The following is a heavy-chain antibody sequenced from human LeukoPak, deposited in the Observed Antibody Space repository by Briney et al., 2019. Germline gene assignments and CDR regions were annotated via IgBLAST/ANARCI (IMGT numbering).Heavy chain of an antibody. Sequence: ASVTVSCKASGYTFTSYYMHWVRQAPGQGLEWMGLINPSGGSTSYAQKFQGRVTMTRDTSTSTVYMELSSLRSEDTAVYYCARERVSITIFGVVTPSYYYGMDVWGQGTTVTVSS. CDR2: INPSGGST. CDR1: GYTFTSYY. D-gene: IGHD3-3*01. CDR3: ARERVSITIFGVVTPSYYYGMDV. V-gene: IGHV1-46*01. J-gene: IGHJ6*02.